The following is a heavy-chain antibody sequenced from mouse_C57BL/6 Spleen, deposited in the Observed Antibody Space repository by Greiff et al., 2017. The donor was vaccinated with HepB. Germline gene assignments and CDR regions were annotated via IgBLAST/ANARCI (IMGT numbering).Heavy chain of an antibody. CDR1: GYTFTSYW. CDR2: IDPSDSYT. Sequence: QVQLKQPGAELVMPGASVKLSCKASGYTFTSYWMHWVKQRPGQGLEWIGEIDPSDSYTNYNQKFKGKSTLTVDKSSSTAYMQLSSLTSEDSAVYYRARGNWDVRYFDVWGTGTTVTVSS. J-gene: IGHJ1*03. CDR3: ARGNWDVRYFDV. V-gene: IGHV1-69*01. D-gene: IGHD4-1*01.